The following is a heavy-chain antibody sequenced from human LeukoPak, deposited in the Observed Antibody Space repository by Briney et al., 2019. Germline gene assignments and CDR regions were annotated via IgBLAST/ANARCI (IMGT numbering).Heavy chain of an antibody. J-gene: IGHJ4*02. Sequence: PSQTLSLSCTVSGGSITSGDYYWSWIRQHPGKGLEWIRYIYYSGSTYYNPSLKSRVTISLDTSKNQFSLKLSSVTAADRAVYYCARDQEDSGTDYWGEGTLVTVSS. D-gene: IGHD3-10*01. CDR2: IYYSGST. CDR1: GGSITSGDYY. V-gene: IGHV4-31*03. CDR3: ARDQEDSGTDY.